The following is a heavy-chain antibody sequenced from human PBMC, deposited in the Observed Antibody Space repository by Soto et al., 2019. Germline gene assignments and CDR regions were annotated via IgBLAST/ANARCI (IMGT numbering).Heavy chain of an antibody. J-gene: IGHJ6*03. CDR2: IYPGDSDT. V-gene: IGHV5-51*01. Sequence: GESLKISCKGSGYSFTSYWIGWVRQMPGKGLEWMGIIYPGDSDTRYSPSFQGQVTISADKSISTAYLQWSSLKASDTAMYYCARHGGYSYGYDYYYYMDVWGKGTTVTVSS. D-gene: IGHD5-18*01. CDR1: GYSFTSYW. CDR3: ARHGGYSYGYDYYYYMDV.